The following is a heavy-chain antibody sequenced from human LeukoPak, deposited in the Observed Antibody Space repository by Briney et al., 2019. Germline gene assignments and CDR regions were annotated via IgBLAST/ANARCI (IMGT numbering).Heavy chain of an antibody. D-gene: IGHD4/OR15-4a*01. CDR2: ISASGGTT. Sequence: GGTLRLSCAASGFTFSSYGISWVRQAPGKGLEWVSAISASGGTTYYADSVKGHFTISRDNSKNTLYLQMNSLRADDTAVYYCARDTLGEGEDANYAVYYFDYWGQGTVVTVSS. J-gene: IGHJ4*02. V-gene: IGHV3-23*01. CDR1: GFTFSSYG. CDR3: ARDTLGEGEDANYAVYYFDY.